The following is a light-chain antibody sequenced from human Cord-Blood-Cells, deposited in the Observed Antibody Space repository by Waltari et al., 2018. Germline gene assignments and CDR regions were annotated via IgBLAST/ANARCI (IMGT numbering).Light chain of an antibody. CDR2: AAS. CDR3: QQSYSTPYT. V-gene: IGKV1-39*01. Sequence: DIQMTQSPSSLSASVGDRVTLTCRASQSISSYLNWYQQKPGKAPTLLIYAASSLQSGVPSRFSGSGSGTDFTLTISSLQPEDFATYYCQQSYSTPYTFGQGTKLEIK. J-gene: IGKJ2*01. CDR1: QSISSY.